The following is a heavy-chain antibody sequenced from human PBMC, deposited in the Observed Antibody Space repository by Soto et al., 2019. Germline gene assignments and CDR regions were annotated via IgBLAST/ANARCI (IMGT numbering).Heavy chain of an antibody. V-gene: IGHV4-4*02. Sequence: NPSETLSLTCAVSGDSISSSNWWSWVRQAPGKGLEWIEEIYHSGATTYNPSLKSRATISVDPSNNHFSLKMTSVTAADTAVYFCARDLGTGTDYWGRGTLVTVSS. CDR2: IYHSGAT. CDR1: GDSISSSNW. CDR3: ARDLGTGTDY. J-gene: IGHJ4*02.